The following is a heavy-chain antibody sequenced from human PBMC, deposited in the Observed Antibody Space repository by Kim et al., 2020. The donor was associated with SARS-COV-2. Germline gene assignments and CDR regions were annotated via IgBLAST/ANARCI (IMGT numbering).Heavy chain of an antibody. V-gene: IGHV3-23*01. Sequence: YADPVKGRLTNSRNQSRNTIDVQMNSLRAEDTAIYYCAVRALAGSSQAFDLWGQGTMVTVSA. CDR3: AVRALAGSSQAFDL. J-gene: IGHJ3*01. D-gene: IGHD6-19*01.